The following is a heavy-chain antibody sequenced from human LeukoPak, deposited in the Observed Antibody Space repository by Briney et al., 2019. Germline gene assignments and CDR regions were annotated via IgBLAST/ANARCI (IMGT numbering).Heavy chain of an antibody. V-gene: IGHV4-59*01. CDR3: ARGGYCSGGSCYSPFYFDY. J-gene: IGHJ4*02. Sequence: PSETLSLTCTVSGGSISSYYWSWIRQPPGKGLEWIGYIYYSGSTNYNPSLKSRVTISVDTSKNQFSLKLSSVTAADTAVYYCARGGYCSGGSCYSPFYFDYWGQGTLVTVSS. CDR1: GGSISSYY. D-gene: IGHD2-15*01. CDR2: IYYSGST.